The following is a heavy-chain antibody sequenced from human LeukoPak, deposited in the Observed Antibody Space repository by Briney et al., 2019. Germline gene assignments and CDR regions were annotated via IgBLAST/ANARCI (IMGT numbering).Heavy chain of an antibody. CDR3: AGHHPRNTVDF. V-gene: IGHV4-59*08. CDR2: IHYSGTT. CDR1: GGSISNYH. Sequence: SETLSLTCTVSGGSISNYHLTWIRQSPGKGLEWIGYIHYSGTTSYNPSLKSRVIISLDTSRNQFSLKLSSVTAADTAVYYCAGHHPRNTVDFWGQGTLVTVSS. D-gene: IGHD2/OR15-2a*01. J-gene: IGHJ4*02.